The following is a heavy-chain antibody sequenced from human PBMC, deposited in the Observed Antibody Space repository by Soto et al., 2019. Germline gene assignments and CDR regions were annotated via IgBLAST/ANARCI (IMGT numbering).Heavy chain of an antibody. CDR2: IIPIFGTA. CDR3: AIPRYYYDSSGHFDY. J-gene: IGHJ4*02. CDR1: GGTFSSYA. Sequence: SVKVSCKASGGTFSSYAISWVRQAPGQGLEWMGGIIPIFGTANYAQKFQGRVTITADESTSTAYMELSSLRSEDTAVYYCAIPRYYYDSSGHFDYWGQGTLVTVSS. V-gene: IGHV1-69*13. D-gene: IGHD3-22*01.